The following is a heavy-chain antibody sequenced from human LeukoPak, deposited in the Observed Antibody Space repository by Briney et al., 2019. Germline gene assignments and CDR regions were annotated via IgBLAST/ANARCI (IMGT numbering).Heavy chain of an antibody. J-gene: IGHJ3*02. V-gene: IGHV3-48*04. CDR3: ARRDWADAFDI. CDR2: ITSGSGTI. CDR1: GFTYSTYS. Sequence: GGSLRLSCAASGFTYSTYSMNWVRQAPGKGLEWISYITSGSGTIDYADSVKGRFTISRDNAKNSLYLQMNSLSAEDTAVYYCARRDWADAFDIWGQGTMVTVSS. D-gene: IGHD5-24*01.